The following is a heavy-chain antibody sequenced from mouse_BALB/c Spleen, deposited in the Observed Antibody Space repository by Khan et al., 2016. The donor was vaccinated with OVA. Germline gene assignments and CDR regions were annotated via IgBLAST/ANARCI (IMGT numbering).Heavy chain of an antibody. CDR2: ISTGGHYT. J-gene: IGHJ4*01. V-gene: IGHV5-9-3*01. CDR3: ARSLVDYHAMDY. Sequence: EVELVESGGGFVKPGGSLKLSCSASGCTFSNYAMSWVRQTPEKRLECVATISTGGHYTFYPDSVKGRFTISRDNAKNTLYLQMSSLRSEDTAMYYCARSLVDYHAMDYWGQGTSVTVSS. D-gene: IGHD2-2*01. CDR1: GCTFSNYA.